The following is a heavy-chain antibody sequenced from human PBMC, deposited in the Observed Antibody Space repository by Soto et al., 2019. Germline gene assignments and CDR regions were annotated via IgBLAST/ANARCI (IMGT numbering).Heavy chain of an antibody. CDR3: ARVWVGITMVRGVRQVGYYYYMDV. J-gene: IGHJ6*03. V-gene: IGHV1-8*01. CDR1: GYTFTSYD. D-gene: IGHD3-10*01. CDR2: MNPNSGNT. Sequence: ASVKVSCKASGYTFTSYDINWVRQATGQGLEWMGWMNPNSGNTGYAQKFQGRVTMTRNTSISTAYMELSSLRSEDTAVYYCARVWVGITMVRGVRQVGYYYYMDVWGKGTTVTVSS.